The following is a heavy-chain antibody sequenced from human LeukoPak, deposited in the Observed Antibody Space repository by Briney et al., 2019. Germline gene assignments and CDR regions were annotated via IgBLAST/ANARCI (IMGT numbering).Heavy chain of an antibody. D-gene: IGHD3-22*01. Sequence: GGSLRLSCVPSGFSFSNYAMSWVRQAPGKGLEWVSSISGSGGSTHYVDSVKGRFTISRDKTKNTLYLQMNSLRAEDTAVYYCAKSSYYDASGYYREYYFDSWGQGTLATVSS. CDR3: AKSSYYDASGYYREYYFDS. CDR2: ISGSGGST. J-gene: IGHJ4*02. CDR1: GFSFSNYA. V-gene: IGHV3-23*01.